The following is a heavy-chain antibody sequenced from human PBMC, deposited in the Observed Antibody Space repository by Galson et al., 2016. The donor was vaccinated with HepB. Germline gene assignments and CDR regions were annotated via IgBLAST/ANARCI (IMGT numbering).Heavy chain of an antibody. J-gene: IGHJ4*02. V-gene: IGHV1-18*01. CDR3: ARERGAVAGYFDS. CDR1: GYTCSDFG. CDR2: INTHTGHT. D-gene: IGHD6-19*01. Sequence: SVKVSCKASGYTCSDFGLGWVRHAPGQGPEWLGWINTHTGHTNYAQRLQGRATMTIDSSTTTAYMELRSLRSGDTAVYYCARERGAVAGYFDSWGQGTQVTVSS.